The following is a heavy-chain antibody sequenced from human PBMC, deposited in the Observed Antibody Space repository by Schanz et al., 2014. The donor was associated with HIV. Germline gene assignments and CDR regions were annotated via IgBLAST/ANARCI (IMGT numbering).Heavy chain of an antibody. J-gene: IGHJ3*02. CDR2: ISSSSSYI. CDR1: GFTFSNYN. D-gene: IGHD6-19*01. Sequence: EVQLVESGGGLVKPGGSLRLSCAASGFTFSNYNMNWVRQAPGKGLEWVSSISSSSSYIYYADSVKGRLAISRDNAKNPLYLQMNSLRAEDTAIYYCARSPDWAGTDAFDIWGQGTMVTVSS. CDR3: ARSPDWAGTDAFDI. V-gene: IGHV3-21*01.